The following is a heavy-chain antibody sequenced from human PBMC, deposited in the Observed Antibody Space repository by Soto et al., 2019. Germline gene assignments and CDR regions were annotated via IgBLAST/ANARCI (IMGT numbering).Heavy chain of an antibody. D-gene: IGHD2-2*02. V-gene: IGHV3-23*01. CDR3: AARGEYCSSTSCYTYYGMDV. J-gene: IGHJ6*02. CDR2: ISGSGGST. CDR1: GFTFSSYA. Sequence: PGGSLRLSCAASGFTFSSYAMSWVRQAPGKGLEWVSAISGSGGSTYYADSVKGRFTISRDNSKNTLYLQMNSLRAEDTAVYYCAARGEYCSSTSCYTYYGMDVWAQGTTVTVS.